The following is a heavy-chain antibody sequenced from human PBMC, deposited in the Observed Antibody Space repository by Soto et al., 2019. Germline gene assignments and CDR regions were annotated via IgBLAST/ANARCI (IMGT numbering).Heavy chain of an antibody. V-gene: IGHV1-46*01. Sequence: QVQLVQSGAEVKKPGASVKVSCKASGYTFTSYYMHWVRQAPGQGLEWMGIINPSGGSTSYAQKFQGRVTMTRDTSRSTVYMELSSLRSEDTAVYYCAIIPAAMIPYNWFDPWGQGTLVTVSS. D-gene: IGHD2-2*01. J-gene: IGHJ5*02. CDR3: AIIPAAMIPYNWFDP. CDR1: GYTFTSYY. CDR2: INPSGGST.